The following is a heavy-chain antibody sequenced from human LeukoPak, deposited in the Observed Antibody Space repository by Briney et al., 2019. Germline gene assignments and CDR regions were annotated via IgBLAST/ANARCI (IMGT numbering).Heavy chain of an antibody. J-gene: IGHJ5*02. CDR1: GFSFSSFW. CDR2: IKEDGSEK. V-gene: IGHV3-7*05. Sequence: PGGSLRLSCAASGFSFSSFWMGWLRQAPGQGPEWVANIKEDGSEKYYVDSVKGRFTISRDNAKNSVYLQMNSLRAEDTAVYYCARDSPGFTIFGVVIATPWGQGTLVTVSS. D-gene: IGHD3-3*01. CDR3: ARDSPGFTIFGVVIATP.